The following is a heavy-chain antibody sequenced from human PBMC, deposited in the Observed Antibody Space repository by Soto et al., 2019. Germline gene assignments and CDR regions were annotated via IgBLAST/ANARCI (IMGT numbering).Heavy chain of an antibody. CDR3: DSPQCSGSRCYYPGFDY. CDR1: GASLSSISYY. CDR2: IFFTGNI. Sequence: PETLSLTCTVSGASLSSISYYWGWIRQPPGKGLEWVGSIFFTGNIYYNPSLKSRVTISVDTSRNQFSLMVNSVTAADTAVSYCDSPQCSGSRCYYPGFDYWGQGATVT. J-gene: IGHJ4*02. V-gene: IGHV4-39*01. D-gene: IGHD2-15*01.